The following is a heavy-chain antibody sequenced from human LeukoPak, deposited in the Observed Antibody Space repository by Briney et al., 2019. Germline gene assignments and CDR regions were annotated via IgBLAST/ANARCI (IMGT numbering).Heavy chain of an antibody. CDR1: GGSFSRFY. CDR2: TDHRGDT. J-gene: IGHJ4*03. V-gene: IGHV4-34*01. CDR3: ARGATTSETGYFDF. Sequence: SETLSLTCAVYGGSFSRFYWSWIRQSPGKGLEWIAETDHRGDTNYNPSVKSRVTVSVDTSKNQFSLKVRSLSAADTAVYYCARGATTSETGYFDFWGQGTLVTVSS. D-gene: IGHD1-1*01.